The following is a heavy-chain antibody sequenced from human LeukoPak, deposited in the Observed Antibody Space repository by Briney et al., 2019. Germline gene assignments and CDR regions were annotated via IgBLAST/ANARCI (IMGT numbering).Heavy chain of an antibody. CDR2: ISSSSSYI. CDR3: ARGDITMVRGADDY. J-gene: IGHJ4*02. CDR1: GFTFSSYS. Sequence: PGGSLRLSCAASGFTFSSYSMNWVRQAPGKGLEWGSSISSSSSYIYYAESVKGRFTISRDNAKTSLYLQMNSLRAEDTAVYYCARGDITMVRGADDYWGQGTLVTVSS. V-gene: IGHV3-21*01. D-gene: IGHD3-10*01.